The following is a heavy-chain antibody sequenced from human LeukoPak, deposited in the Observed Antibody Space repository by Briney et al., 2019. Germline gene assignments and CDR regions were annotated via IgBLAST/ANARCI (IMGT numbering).Heavy chain of an antibody. J-gene: IGHJ4*02. D-gene: IGHD1-1*01. V-gene: IGHV1-8*01. CDR1: GYTFTSYD. Sequence: ASVKVSCKASGYTFTSYDINWVRQATGQGLEWMGWMNPNSGNTGYAQKFQGRVTMTRNTSISTAYTELSSLRSEDTAVYYCARGQAGTLDFDYWGQGTLVTVSS. CDR3: ARGQAGTLDFDY. CDR2: MNPNSGNT.